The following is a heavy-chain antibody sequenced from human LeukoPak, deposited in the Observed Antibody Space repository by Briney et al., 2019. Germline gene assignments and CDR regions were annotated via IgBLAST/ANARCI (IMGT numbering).Heavy chain of an antibody. CDR1: GFTFSSYS. J-gene: IGHJ4*02. CDR2: ISSSSSYI. CDR3: ARDRDYDILTGYEPYYFDY. V-gene: IGHV3-21*01. Sequence: PGGSLRLSCAASGFTFSSYSMNWVRQAPGKGLEWVSSISSSSSYIYYADSVKGRFTISRDNAKNSLYLQMNSLRAEDTAVYYCARDRDYDILTGYEPYYFDYWGQGTLVTVSS. D-gene: IGHD3-9*01.